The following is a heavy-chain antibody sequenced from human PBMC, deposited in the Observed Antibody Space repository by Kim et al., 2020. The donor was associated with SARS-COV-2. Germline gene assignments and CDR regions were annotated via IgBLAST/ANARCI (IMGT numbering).Heavy chain of an antibody. D-gene: IGHD3-9*01. CDR2: ISGSGGST. J-gene: IGHJ6*02. Sequence: GGSLRLSCAASGFTFSSYAMSWVRQAPGKGLEWVSAISGSGGSTYYADSVKGRFTISRDNSKNTLYLQMNSLRAEDTAVYYCAREDTLRYFDWLLPYYGMDVWGQGTTVTVSS. CDR1: GFTFSSYA. V-gene: IGHV3-23*01. CDR3: AREDTLRYFDWLLPYYGMDV.